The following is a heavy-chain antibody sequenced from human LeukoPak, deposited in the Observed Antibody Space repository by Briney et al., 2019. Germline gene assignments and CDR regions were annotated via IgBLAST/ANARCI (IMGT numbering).Heavy chain of an antibody. D-gene: IGHD1-1*01. CDR1: GFTFSRYW. V-gene: IGHV3-7*01. J-gene: IGHJ4*02. CDR2: IKQDGSEK. Sequence: GGSLRLSCAGSGFTFSRYWMSWVRQAPRKGLEWVAIIKQDGSEKYYMDSVKGRFTTSRDNAKNSLYLQMNSLRAEDTAVYYCAGDTDDEVKDWGQGTLVTVSS. CDR3: AGDTDDEVKD.